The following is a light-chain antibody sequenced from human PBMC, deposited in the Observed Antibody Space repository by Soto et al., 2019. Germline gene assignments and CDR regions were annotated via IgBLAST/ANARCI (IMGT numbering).Light chain of an antibody. CDR1: QTINNN. J-gene: IGKJ1*01. Sequence: VMTQAPATLSVSPGERATLSCRASQTINNNVAWYQLKDGQVPRLLIYGASTRATDIPARFSGSGSGTEFTLTISSLQSDDFATYYCQQYNSYTWTFGQGTKVDIK. V-gene: IGKV3-15*01. CDR3: QQYNSYTWT. CDR2: GAS.